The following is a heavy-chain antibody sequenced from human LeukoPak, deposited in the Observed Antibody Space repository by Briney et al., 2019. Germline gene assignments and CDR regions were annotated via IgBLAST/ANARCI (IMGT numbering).Heavy chain of an antibody. V-gene: IGHV3-48*03. CDR2: ITSSGSTI. CDR3: AREELRYCSGGSCHSQGFDP. J-gene: IGHJ5*02. D-gene: IGHD2-15*01. Sequence: PGGSLRLSCAASGFTFNTCEMHWVRQAPGKGLDWVSYITSSGSTIYYADSVQGRFTISRDNARNSLYLQMNSLRAEDTAVYYCAREELRYCSGGSCHSQGFDPWGQGTLVTVSS. CDR1: GFTFNTCE.